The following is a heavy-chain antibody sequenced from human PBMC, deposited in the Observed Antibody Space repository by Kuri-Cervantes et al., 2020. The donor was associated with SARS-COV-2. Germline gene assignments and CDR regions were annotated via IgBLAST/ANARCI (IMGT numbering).Heavy chain of an antibody. J-gene: IGHJ6*02. V-gene: IGHV3-11*01. Sequence: GESLKISCAASGFTFSDYYMSWIRQAPGKGLEWVSYISSSGNTIYYADSVKGRFTISRDNAKNSLYLQMNSLRAEDTAVYYCARGAHDYYYYGMDVWGQGTTVTVSS. CDR3: ARGAHDYYYYGMDV. CDR1: GFTFSDYY. CDR2: ISSSGNTI.